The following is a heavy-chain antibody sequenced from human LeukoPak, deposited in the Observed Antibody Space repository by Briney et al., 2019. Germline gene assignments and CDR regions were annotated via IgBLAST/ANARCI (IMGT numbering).Heavy chain of an antibody. J-gene: IGHJ1*01. Sequence: PSETLSLTCTVSGGSISSYYWSWIRQPPGKGLEWIGYIYYSGSTNYNPSLKSRVTISVDTSKNQFSLKLSSVTAADTAVYYCALGGIAARPKYFQHWGQGTLVTVSS. CDR2: IYYSGST. D-gene: IGHD6-6*01. V-gene: IGHV4-59*01. CDR3: ALGGIAARPKYFQH. CDR1: GGSISSYY.